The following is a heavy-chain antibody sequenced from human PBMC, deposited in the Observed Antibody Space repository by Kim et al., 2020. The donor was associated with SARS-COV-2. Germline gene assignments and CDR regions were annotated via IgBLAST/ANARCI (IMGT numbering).Heavy chain of an antibody. J-gene: IGHJ4*02. CDR3: ARGLGYCSGGSCSDY. V-gene: IGHV4-59*01. CDR1: GGSISSYY. CDR2: IYYSGST. Sequence: SETLSLTCTVSGGSISSYYWSWIRQPPGKGLEWIGYIYYSGSTNYNPSLKSRVTISVDTSKNQFSLKLSSVTAADTAVYYCARGLGYCSGGSCSDYWGQGTLVTVSS. D-gene: IGHD2-15*01.